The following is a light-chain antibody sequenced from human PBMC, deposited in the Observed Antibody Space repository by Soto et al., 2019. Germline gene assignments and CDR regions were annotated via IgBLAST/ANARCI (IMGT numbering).Light chain of an antibody. CDR2: GAS. J-gene: IGKJ1*01. CDR3: QQYGSSPGT. Sequence: EIVLTQSPGTLSLSPGERATLSCRASQSVSSSYLAWYQQKPGQAHRLLIYGASSRDTGIPDRFSGSGSGTDFTLTISRLESEGCAVYYCQQYGSSPGTFGQGTKVEMK. CDR1: QSVSSSY. V-gene: IGKV3-20*01.